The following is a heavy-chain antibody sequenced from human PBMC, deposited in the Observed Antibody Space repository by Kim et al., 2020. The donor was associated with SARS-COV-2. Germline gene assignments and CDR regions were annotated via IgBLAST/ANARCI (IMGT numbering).Heavy chain of an antibody. Sequence: ASVKVSCKASGYSFSNYCLVWARQAPGQGLEWMGLISSNSGHTKYAQNVQGRVTLTTDTSTNTGYMELSSLRSDDTAVYYCAPYYDGNSYRRQWDCGLGT. CDR3: APYYDGNSYRRQWD. J-gene: IGHJ4*01. V-gene: IGHV1-18*01. CDR2: ISSNSGHT. CDR1: GYSFSNYC. D-gene: IGHD3-16*01.